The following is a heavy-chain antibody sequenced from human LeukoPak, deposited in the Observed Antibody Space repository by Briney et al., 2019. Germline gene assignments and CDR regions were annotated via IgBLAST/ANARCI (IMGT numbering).Heavy chain of an antibody. Sequence: SETLSLTCTVSGYSISSGYYWGWIRQPPGKGLEWIGSIYHSGSTYYNPSLKSRVTISVDTSKNQFSLKLSSVTAADTAVYYCARDGKPYSGSEKFDYWGQGTLVTVSS. D-gene: IGHD1-26*01. CDR1: GYSISSGYY. CDR2: IYHSGST. V-gene: IGHV4-38-2*02. CDR3: ARDGKPYSGSEKFDY. J-gene: IGHJ4*02.